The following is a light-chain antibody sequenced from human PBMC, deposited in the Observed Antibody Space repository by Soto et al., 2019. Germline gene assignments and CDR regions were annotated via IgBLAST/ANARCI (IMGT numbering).Light chain of an antibody. CDR3: QVYDRSPL. J-gene: IGKJ4*01. Sequence: EIVLTLSPGTLSLSPGERATLSRRASQSVSSSHLAWYQHKPGQAPRLLIYAASSRATGSPDRFSGGGSGTDFTLTISSLQSEDFAVYYCQVYDRSPLFGGGTKVDI. V-gene: IGKV3-20*01. CDR2: AAS. CDR1: QSVSSSH.